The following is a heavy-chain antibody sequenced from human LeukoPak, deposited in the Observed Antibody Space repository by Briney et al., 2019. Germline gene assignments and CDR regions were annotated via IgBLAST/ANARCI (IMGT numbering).Heavy chain of an antibody. CDR3: ARDHSSGWVDY. V-gene: IGHV4-59*01. CDR1: GGSIRSYF. Sequence: SETLSLTFSVSGGSIRSYFWSWIRQSPGKGLEWIGYIHYSGGTDYNPSLQSRVTISADTSNHQLSLKLSSVTAADTAVYYCARDHSSGWVDYWGQGTLVTVSS. J-gene: IGHJ4*02. D-gene: IGHD6-19*01. CDR2: IHYSGGT.